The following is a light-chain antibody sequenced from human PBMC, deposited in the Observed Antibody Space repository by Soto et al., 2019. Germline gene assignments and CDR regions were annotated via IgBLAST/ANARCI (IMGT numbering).Light chain of an antibody. J-gene: IGLJ1*01. CDR1: SSDVGGYNY. V-gene: IGLV2-14*03. CDR3: CSYAGSSTYV. CDR2: EVS. Sequence: QSALTQPASVSGSPGQSITISCTGTSSDVGGYNYVSWSQQHPGKAPKLLISEVSNRPSGVSNRFSGSKSGNTASLTISGLQAEDEADYYCCSYAGSSTYVFGTGTKVTVL.